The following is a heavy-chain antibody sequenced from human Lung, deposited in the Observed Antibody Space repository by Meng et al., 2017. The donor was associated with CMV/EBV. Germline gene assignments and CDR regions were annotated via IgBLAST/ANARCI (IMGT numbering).Heavy chain of an antibody. Sequence: GGSLRLSCAASGFTFSRHPMHWVRQAPGKGLEWVAVISYDGGKQYYADSVRGRFTTSRDNSKNILYLQMNSLRAEDTAVYYCARDVRIAGRNWFYGMDVWGQGXTVTVSS. CDR2: ISYDGGKQ. V-gene: IGHV3-30-3*01. D-gene: IGHD6-6*01. J-gene: IGHJ6*02. CDR3: ARDVRIAGRNWFYGMDV. CDR1: GFTFSRHP.